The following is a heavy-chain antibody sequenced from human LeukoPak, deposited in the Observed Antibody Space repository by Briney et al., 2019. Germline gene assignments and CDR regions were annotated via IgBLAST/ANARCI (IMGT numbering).Heavy chain of an antibody. D-gene: IGHD4-17*01. V-gene: IGHV4-59*01. Sequence: PSETLSLTCTVSGDSISSYYWSWIRQPPGKGLEWIAYIYYSGTTNYNPSLKSRVTISVDTSKNQFSLKLSSVTAADTAVYYCARDQYGDYDFDYWGQGTLVTVSS. CDR2: IYYSGTT. J-gene: IGHJ4*02. CDR3: ARDQYGDYDFDY. CDR1: GDSISSYY.